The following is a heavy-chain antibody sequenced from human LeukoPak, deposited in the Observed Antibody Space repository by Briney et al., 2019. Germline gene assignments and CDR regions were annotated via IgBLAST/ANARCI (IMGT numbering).Heavy chain of an antibody. Sequence: ASVKVSCKASGGTFSSYAISWVRQAPGQGLEWMGWISAYNGNTNYAQKLQGRVTMTTDTSTSTAYMELRSLRSDDTAVYYCASYSKGVGARLDYWGQGTLVTVSS. CDR3: ASYSKGVGARLDY. CDR1: GGTFSSYA. CDR2: ISAYNGNT. J-gene: IGHJ4*02. D-gene: IGHD1-26*01. V-gene: IGHV1-18*01.